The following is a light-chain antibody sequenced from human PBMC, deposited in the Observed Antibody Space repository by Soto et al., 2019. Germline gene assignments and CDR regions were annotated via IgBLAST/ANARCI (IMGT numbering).Light chain of an antibody. CDR2: DVS. Sequence: EIILTQSPATLSLSPGDRATLSCRASQSVSHYLAWYQQKPGQAPRLLIYDVSNRATGIPARFSGSGSGTAFTLTTSSLEPEDFAVYFCQQRSEWPLCTFGQGTKLEIK. CDR1: QSVSHY. J-gene: IGKJ2*02. V-gene: IGKV3-11*01. CDR3: QQRSEWPLCT.